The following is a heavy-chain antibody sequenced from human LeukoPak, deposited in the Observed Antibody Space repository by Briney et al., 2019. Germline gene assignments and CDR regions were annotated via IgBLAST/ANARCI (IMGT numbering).Heavy chain of an antibody. CDR2: ISAYNGNT. Sequence: ASVKVSCKASGYTFTSYGISWVRQAPGQGLEWMGWISAYNGNTNYAQKLQGRVTMTTDTSTSTAYMELRSLRSDDTAVYYCARVRSGWYLDYFDYWGQGTLVTVSS. CDR1: GYTFTSYG. J-gene: IGHJ4*02. D-gene: IGHD6-19*01. CDR3: ARVRSGWYLDYFDY. V-gene: IGHV1-18*01.